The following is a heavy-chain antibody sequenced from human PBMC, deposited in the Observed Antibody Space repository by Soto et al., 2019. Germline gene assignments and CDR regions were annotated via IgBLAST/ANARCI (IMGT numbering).Heavy chain of an antibody. Sequence: PGGSLDFSCAASGFTFSSYSMSWVRQAPGKGLEWVSAISGSGGSTYYADSVKGRFTISRDNSKNTLYLQMNSLRAEDTAVYYCAKDPSLYPRAWLGGQGTLVTVSS. CDR1: GFTFSSYS. V-gene: IGHV3-23*01. J-gene: IGHJ4*02. CDR2: ISGSGGST. CDR3: AKDPSLYPRAWL. D-gene: IGHD5-12*01.